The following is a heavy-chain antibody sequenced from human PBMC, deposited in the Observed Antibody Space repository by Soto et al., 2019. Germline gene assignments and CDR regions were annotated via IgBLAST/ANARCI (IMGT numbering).Heavy chain of an antibody. J-gene: IGHJ4*02. CDR2: IYYSGST. Sequence: PSETLSLTCTVSGGSISSYYWSWIRRPPGKGLEWIGYIYYSGSTNYNPSLKSRVTISVDTSKNQLSLKLSSVTAADTAVYYCARGAVAGTSYFDYWGQGTLVTVSS. V-gene: IGHV4-59*01. CDR1: GGSISSYY. D-gene: IGHD6-19*01. CDR3: ARGAVAGTSYFDY.